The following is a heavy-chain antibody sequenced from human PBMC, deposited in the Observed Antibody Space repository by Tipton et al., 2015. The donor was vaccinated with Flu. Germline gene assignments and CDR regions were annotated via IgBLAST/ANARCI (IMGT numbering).Heavy chain of an antibody. CDR2: IYHSGST. CDR3: ARRYCSGGSCVTGWFDP. J-gene: IGHJ5*02. D-gene: IGHD2-15*01. CDR1: GYSISSGYY. Sequence: TLSLTCAVSGYSISSGYYWGWIRQPPGKGLEWIGGIYHSGSTYYNPSLKSRVTISVDTSKNQFPLKLSSVTAADTAVYYCARRYCSGGSCVTGWFDPWGQGTLVTVSS. V-gene: IGHV4-38-2*01.